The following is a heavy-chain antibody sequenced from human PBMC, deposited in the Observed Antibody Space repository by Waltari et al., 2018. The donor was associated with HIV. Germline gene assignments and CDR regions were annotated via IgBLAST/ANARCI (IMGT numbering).Heavy chain of an antibody. CDR1: GASLSRSSYF. CDR3: ARDWDVTTACMDV. D-gene: IGHD1-26*01. J-gene: IGHJ6*02. Sequence: QVKLQESGPGLVMPSETLSLTCVVSGASLSRSSYFWGWIRQAPGKGLEWIGSMFYTGSSYYNPSLKSRVNISIDTLNNQFSLKMTSVTAADTAVYYCARDWDVTTACMDVWGQGTTVTVSS. V-gene: IGHV4-39*07. CDR2: MFYTGSS.